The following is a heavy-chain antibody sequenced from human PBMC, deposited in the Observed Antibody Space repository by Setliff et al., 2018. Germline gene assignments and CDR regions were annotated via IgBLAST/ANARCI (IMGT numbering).Heavy chain of an antibody. CDR1: GASINSLSW. J-gene: IGHJ5*02. D-gene: IGHD3-22*01. CDR3: ARAHTRSLPNDNSGYPGWFDP. Sequence: SETLSLTCTVSGASINSLSWWSWVRQTPGKGLEWIGEINHSGSTKCNPSLKSRVTMSVDTSKNHVSLKLSSVTAADTAVYYCARAHTRSLPNDNSGYPGWFDPWGQGTLVTVSS. V-gene: IGHV4-4*02. CDR2: INHSGST.